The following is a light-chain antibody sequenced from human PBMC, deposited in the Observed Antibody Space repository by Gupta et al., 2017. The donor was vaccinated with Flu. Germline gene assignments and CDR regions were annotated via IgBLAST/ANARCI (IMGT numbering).Light chain of an antibody. V-gene: IGKV3-15*01. J-gene: IGKJ1*01. CDR3: QQYNSGPPR. CDR2: GAS. CDR1: QSVTTY. Sequence: EIVLTQSPATLSVSPGERVTLSCRASQSVTTYLAWYQVKPGQAPRLLIYGASTRVTGFPTRFSGGGSGTEFTFTISGLQSEDFAVYYCQQYNSGPPRFGQGTKVELK.